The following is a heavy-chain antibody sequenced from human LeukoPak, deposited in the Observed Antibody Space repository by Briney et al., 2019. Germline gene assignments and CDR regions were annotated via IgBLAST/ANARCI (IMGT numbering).Heavy chain of an antibody. Sequence: PSETLSLSCTVSGGSISSYYWSWIRQPAGKGLEWIGRIYTSGSTNYNPSLKSRVTISVDTSKNQFSLKLSSVTAADTAVYYCARDPGSLYYYDSSGYHWFDPWGQGTLVTVSS. V-gene: IGHV4-4*07. CDR2: IYTSGST. CDR3: ARDPGSLYYYDSSGYHWFDP. CDR1: GGSISSYY. D-gene: IGHD3-22*01. J-gene: IGHJ5*02.